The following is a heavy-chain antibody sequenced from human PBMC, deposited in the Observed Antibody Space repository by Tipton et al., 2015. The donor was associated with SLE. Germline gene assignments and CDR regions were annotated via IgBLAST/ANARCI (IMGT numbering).Heavy chain of an antibody. CDR3: ARDLGFGESMDV. J-gene: IGHJ6*04. CDR1: GGSISSGSYY. V-gene: IGHV4-30-4*01. Sequence: TLSLTCTVSGGSISSGSYYWTWIRQPPGKGLEWIGYIYYSGSTYYNPSLKSRVTISIDTSKNQFSLKLNSVTAADTAVYYCARDLGFGESMDVWGKGTTVTVSS. D-gene: IGHD3-10*01. CDR2: IYYSGST.